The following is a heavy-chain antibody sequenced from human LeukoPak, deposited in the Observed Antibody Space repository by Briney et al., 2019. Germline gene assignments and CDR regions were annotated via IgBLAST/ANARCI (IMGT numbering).Heavy chain of an antibody. Sequence: GGSLRLSCAVSGITLSNYGMSWVRRAPGKGLEWVAGISDRGSRTDYADSVKGRFTISTDHPKNTLYPQMNSLRAEDMAVYFCAKRGVVIRVILVGFHKEAYYFDSWGQGALVTVSS. CDR3: AKRGVVIRVILVGFHKEAYYFDS. CDR1: GITLSNYG. J-gene: IGHJ4*02. D-gene: IGHD3-22*01. CDR2: ISDRGSRT. V-gene: IGHV3-23*01.